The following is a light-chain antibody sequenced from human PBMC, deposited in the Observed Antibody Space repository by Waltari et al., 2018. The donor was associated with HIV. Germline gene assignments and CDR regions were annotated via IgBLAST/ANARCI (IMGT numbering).Light chain of an antibody. CDR3: NSRDSSGDVV. CDR1: SLRSYY. CDR2: GKN. V-gene: IGLV3-19*01. Sequence: SSELTQDPAVSVALGQTVRITCQGDSLRSYYANWYQQKPGQAPVLVIYGKNNRPSGIPDRFSGSSSGNTASLTITGAQAEDEADYYCNSRDSSGDVVFGVGTKLTVL. J-gene: IGLJ2*01.